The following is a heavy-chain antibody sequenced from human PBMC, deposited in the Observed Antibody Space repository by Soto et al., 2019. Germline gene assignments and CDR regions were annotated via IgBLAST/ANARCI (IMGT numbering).Heavy chain of an antibody. CDR2: ISAHNGNT. CDR3: ARGRYGDY. CDR1: GYIFTSYG. J-gene: IGHJ4*02. V-gene: IGHV1-18*01. D-gene: IGHD4-17*01. Sequence: QAPLVQSGPEVKKPGASVKVSCKGSGYIFTSYGIAWVRQAPGQGLEWMGWISAHNGNTEYAQKFQGRVTVTRDTAASTADLELRSLRSDDTALYDCARGRYGDYWGQGPLVTVSS.